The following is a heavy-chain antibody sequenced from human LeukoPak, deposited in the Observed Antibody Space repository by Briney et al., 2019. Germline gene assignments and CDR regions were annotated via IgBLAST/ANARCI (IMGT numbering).Heavy chain of an antibody. V-gene: IGHV3-23*01. CDR3: ATTFPYCSSGTCAL. CDR2: IRDSGEA. Sequence: GGSLRLSCAASGFTFSSYAMSWVRQAPGKGLEWVGLIRDSGEAYYADFARGRFAISRDNAANSLYLQMDSLRAEDTAVYYCATTFPYCSSGTCALGGQGTLVTVSS. J-gene: IGHJ4*02. CDR1: GFTFSSYA. D-gene: IGHD2-15*01.